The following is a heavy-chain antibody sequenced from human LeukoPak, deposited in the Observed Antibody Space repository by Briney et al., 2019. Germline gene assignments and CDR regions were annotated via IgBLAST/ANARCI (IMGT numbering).Heavy chain of an antibody. CDR1: GYTFTSYH. CDR2: INPSGGST. CDR3: ARSLYANNWFDP. J-gene: IGHJ5*02. D-gene: IGHD5/OR15-5a*01. V-gene: IGHV1-46*01. Sequence: ASVKVSCKASGYTFTSYHMHWVRQAPGQGLEWMGIINPSGGSTSYAQKFQGRVTMTRDTSTSTVYMELSSLRSEDTAVYYCARSLYANNWFDPWGQGTLVTVSS.